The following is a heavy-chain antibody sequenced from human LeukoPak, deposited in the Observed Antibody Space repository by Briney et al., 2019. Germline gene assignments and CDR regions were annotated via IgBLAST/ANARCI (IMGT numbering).Heavy chain of an antibody. CDR3: ATCQGGYDSSGYYYYMDV. V-gene: IGHV1-18*01. CDR1: GYTFTSYG. CDR2: ISAYNGNT. D-gene: IGHD3-22*01. Sequence: ASVKVSCKASGYTFTSYGISWVRQAPGQGLEWVGWISAYNGNTNYAQKLQGRVTMTTDTSTSTAYMELRSLRSDDTAVYYCATCQGGYDSSGYYYYMDVWGKGTTVTVSS. J-gene: IGHJ6*03.